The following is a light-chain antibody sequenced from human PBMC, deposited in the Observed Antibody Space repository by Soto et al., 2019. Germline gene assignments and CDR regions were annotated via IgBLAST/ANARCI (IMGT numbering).Light chain of an antibody. V-gene: IGKV1-5*03. J-gene: IGKJ2*01. CDR1: QSISSW. CDR3: QQYNSYSRT. Sequence: DIQMTQSPSTLSASVGDRVTSTCRASQSISSWLAWYQQKPGKAPKLLIYKASSLESGVPSRFSGSGSGTEFTLTISSLQPDDLATYYCQQYNSYSRTFGQGTKLEIK. CDR2: KAS.